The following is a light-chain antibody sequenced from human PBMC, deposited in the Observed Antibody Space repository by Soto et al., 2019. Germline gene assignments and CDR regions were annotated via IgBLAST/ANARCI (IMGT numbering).Light chain of an antibody. CDR3: CSYAGSSTFVV. J-gene: IGLJ2*01. Sequence: QSVLTQPASVSGSPGQSITISCTGTSSDVGSHNIVSWYQQHPGKAPKLMIYEGSNRPSGISNRFSASKSGITASLTISGLQAEDEADYYCCSYAGSSTFVVFGGGTKVTVL. V-gene: IGLV2-23*03. CDR1: SSDVGSHNI. CDR2: EGS.